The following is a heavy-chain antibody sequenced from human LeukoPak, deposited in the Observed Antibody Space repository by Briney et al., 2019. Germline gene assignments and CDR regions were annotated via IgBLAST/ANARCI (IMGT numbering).Heavy chain of an antibody. V-gene: IGHV3-30-3*01. J-gene: IGHJ4*02. D-gene: IGHD2-15*01. CDR2: ISYDGSNE. CDR3: ARDLYSLGDY. Sequence: GGSLGLSCAASGFTFSNFAVHWVRQAPGKGLEWVAVISYDGSNEYYADSVKGRFTISRDNSKNTLYLQMNRLRAEDTAVYYCARDLYSLGDYWGQGTLVTVSS. CDR1: GFTFSNFA.